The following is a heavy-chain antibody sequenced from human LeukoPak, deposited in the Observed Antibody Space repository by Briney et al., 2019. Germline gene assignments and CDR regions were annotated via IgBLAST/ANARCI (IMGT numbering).Heavy chain of an antibody. CDR3: AREESSGWYMGSFDY. CDR1: GGSISSGSYY. CDR2: IYTSGST. V-gene: IGHV4-61*02. D-gene: IGHD6-19*01. J-gene: IGHJ4*02. Sequence: PSETLSLTCTVSGGSISSGSYYWSWIRQPAGKGLEWIGRIYTSGSTNYNPSLKSRVTISVDTSKNQFSLKLSSVTAADTAVYYCAREESSGWYMGSFDYWGQGTLVTVPS.